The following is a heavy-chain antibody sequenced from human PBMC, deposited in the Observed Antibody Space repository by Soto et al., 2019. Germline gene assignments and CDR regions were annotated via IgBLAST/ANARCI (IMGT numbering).Heavy chain of an antibody. D-gene: IGHD6-6*01. CDR1: GGSISSSSYY. CDR3: ARHRIAARLMGWFDP. Sequence: SETLSLTCTVSGGSISSSSYYWGWIRQPPGKGLEWTGSIYYSGSTYYNPSLKSRVTISVDTSKNQFSLKLSSVTAADTAVYYCARHRIAARLMGWFDPWGQGTLVTVSS. V-gene: IGHV4-39*01. CDR2: IYYSGST. J-gene: IGHJ5*02.